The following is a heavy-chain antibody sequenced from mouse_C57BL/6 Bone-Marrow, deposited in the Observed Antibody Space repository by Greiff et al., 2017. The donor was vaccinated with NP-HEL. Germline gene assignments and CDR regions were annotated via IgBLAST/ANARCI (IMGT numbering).Heavy chain of an antibody. CDR1: GFTFSDYY. Sequence: EVQLVESEGGLVQPGRSMKLSCTASGFTFSDYYMAWVRQVPEKGLEWVANINYDGSSTYYLDSLKSRFIISRDNAKNILYLQMSSLKSEDTATYYCAREGYYGWYFDVWGTGTTVTVSS. J-gene: IGHJ1*03. V-gene: IGHV5-16*01. D-gene: IGHD1-1*01. CDR3: AREGYYGWYFDV. CDR2: INYDGSST.